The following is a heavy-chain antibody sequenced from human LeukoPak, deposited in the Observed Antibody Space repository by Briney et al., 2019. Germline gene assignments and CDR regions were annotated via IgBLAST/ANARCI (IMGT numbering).Heavy chain of an antibody. J-gene: IGHJ3*02. D-gene: IGHD1-26*01. V-gene: IGHV3-30*18. CDR3: AKGGSWDHDAFDI. CDR2: ISYDGSNK. CDR1: GFTFSSYG. Sequence: PGGSLRLSCAASGFTFSSYGMHWVRQAPGKGLEWVAVISYDGSNKYYADSVKGRFTISRDNSKNTLYVQMNSVRAEDTAVYYCAKGGSWDHDAFDIWGQGTMVTVSS.